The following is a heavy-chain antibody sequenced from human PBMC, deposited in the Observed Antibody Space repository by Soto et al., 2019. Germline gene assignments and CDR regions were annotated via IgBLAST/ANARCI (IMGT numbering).Heavy chain of an antibody. CDR2: IGAYNGNT. Sequence: GIEWMGWIGAYNGNTNYAQKLQGRVTMTTDTSTSTAYMELRSLRSDDTAVYYCEGKDDYGSSGYGRDFEYRGQGTLVT. J-gene: IGHJ4*02. CDR3: EGKDDYGSSGYGRDFEY. V-gene: IGHV1-18*01. D-gene: IGHD3-22*01.